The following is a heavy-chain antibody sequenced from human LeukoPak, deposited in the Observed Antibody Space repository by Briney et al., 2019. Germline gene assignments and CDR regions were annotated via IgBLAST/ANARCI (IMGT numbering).Heavy chain of an antibody. D-gene: IGHD3-10*01. V-gene: IGHV3-30*18. CDR2: ISYDGSNK. CDR3: AKASGSGSYYRFGPNFDY. J-gene: IGHJ4*02. Sequence: GRSLRLSCAASGFTFSSYGMHWVRQAPGKGLEWVAVISYDGSNKYYADSVKGRFTISRDNSKNTLYLQMNSLRAEDTAVYYCAKASGSGSYYRFGPNFDYWGRGTLVTVSS. CDR1: GFTFSSYG.